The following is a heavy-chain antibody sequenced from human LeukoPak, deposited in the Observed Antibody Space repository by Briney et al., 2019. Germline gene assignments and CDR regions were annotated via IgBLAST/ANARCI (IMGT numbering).Heavy chain of an antibody. CDR1: GFTFSSCS. V-gene: IGHV3-21*01. J-gene: IGHJ4*02. D-gene: IGHD3-10*01. CDR2: ISSSNLYI. Sequence: GGSLRLSCAASGFTFSSCSMNWVRQAPGKGLEWVSSISSSNLYIYYADSVKGRFTISRDNAKNSVYLQMNSLRAEDTAVYYCARDGYGSGSLDYWGQGTLVTVSS. CDR3: ARDGYGSGSLDY.